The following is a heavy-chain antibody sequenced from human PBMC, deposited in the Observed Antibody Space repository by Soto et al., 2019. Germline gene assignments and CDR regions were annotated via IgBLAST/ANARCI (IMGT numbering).Heavy chain of an antibody. D-gene: IGHD1-1*01. V-gene: IGHV3-30-3*01. J-gene: IGHJ6*02. CDR2: ISYDGSNK. CDR1: GFTFSSYA. CDR3: ARDRLRYNWNDFPYYYYGMDV. Sequence: GGSLRLSCAASGFTFSSYAMHGVRQAPGKGLEWVAVISYDGSNKYYADSVKGRFTISRDNSKNTLYLQMNSLRAEDTAVYYCARDRLRYNWNDFPYYYYGMDVWGQGTTVTVSS.